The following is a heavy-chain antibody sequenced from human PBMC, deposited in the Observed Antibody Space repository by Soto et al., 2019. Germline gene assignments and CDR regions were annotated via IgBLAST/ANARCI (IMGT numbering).Heavy chain of an antibody. D-gene: IGHD3-3*01. CDR2: ITSSSSYI. Sequence: GGSLRLSCAASGFTFSSYSMNWVRQAPGKGLEWVSSITSSSSYIYYADSVKGRLTTSRDNANNSLYLQMNSLRAEDTAVYYCARCSYDFWSGYWRCYFDYWGQGTLVTVSS. CDR1: GFTFSSYS. CDR3: ARCSYDFWSGYWRCYFDY. V-gene: IGHV3-21*01. J-gene: IGHJ4*02.